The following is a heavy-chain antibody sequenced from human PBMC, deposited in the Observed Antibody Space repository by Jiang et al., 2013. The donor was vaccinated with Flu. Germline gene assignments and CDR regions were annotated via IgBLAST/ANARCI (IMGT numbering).Heavy chain of an antibody. CDR1: SGPIRSSSYY. Sequence: PGLVKPSETLSLSCTVSSGPIRSSSYYWGWIRQTPGKGLEWIGSWYYGGTTFRNPSLKSRVTVSVDTSKNQFSLNLSSVTAADTAIYYCARGSALVAVTGSTFDHWGQGTLVTVSS. CDR3: ARGSALVAVTGSTFDH. J-gene: IGHJ4*02. D-gene: IGHD6-19*01. CDR2: WYYGGTT. V-gene: IGHV4-39*07.